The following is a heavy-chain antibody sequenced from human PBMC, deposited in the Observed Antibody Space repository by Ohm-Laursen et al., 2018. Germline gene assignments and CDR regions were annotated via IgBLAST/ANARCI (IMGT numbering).Heavy chain of an antibody. Sequence: SLRLSCAASGFTFSSYDMHWVRQATGKGLEWVSAIGTAGDTYYPGSVKGRFTISRENAKNSLYLQMNSLRAEDTAVYYCARDLSAFGGSYPDAFDIWGQGTMVTVSS. CDR3: ARDLSAFGGSYPDAFDI. D-gene: IGHD1-26*01. CDR2: IGTAGDT. CDR1: GFTFSSYD. J-gene: IGHJ3*02. V-gene: IGHV3-13*01.